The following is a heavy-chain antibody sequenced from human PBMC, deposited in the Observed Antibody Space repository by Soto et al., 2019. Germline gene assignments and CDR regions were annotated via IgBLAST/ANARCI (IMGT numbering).Heavy chain of an antibody. Sequence: QVQLVESGGGVVQPGRSLRLSCAASGFTFSSYAMHWVRQAPGKGLEWVAVISYDGSNKYYADSVKGRFTISRDNSKNTLYLQMNSLRAEDTAVYYCARSKSGGSYRLGFDYWGQGTLVTVSS. CDR1: GFTFSSYA. J-gene: IGHJ4*02. CDR3: ARSKSGGSYRLGFDY. CDR2: ISYDGSNK. D-gene: IGHD3-16*02. V-gene: IGHV3-30-3*01.